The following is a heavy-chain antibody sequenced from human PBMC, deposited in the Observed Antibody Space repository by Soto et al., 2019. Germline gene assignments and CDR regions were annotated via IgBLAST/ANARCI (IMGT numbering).Heavy chain of an antibody. D-gene: IGHD4-17*01. CDR2: IIPALGTA. CDR1: GGTFSSHT. CDR3: ARPDFGDYWYFDL. V-gene: IGHV1-69*08. J-gene: IGHJ2*01. Sequence: QDQLVQSGAEVKKPGSSVKVSCKASGGTFSSHTFSWVRQAPGQGLEWMGRIIPALGTATYAQKFQGRVKITADESATPVYMELNSLRSEDTAVYYCARPDFGDYWYFDLWGRGTLVTVSS.